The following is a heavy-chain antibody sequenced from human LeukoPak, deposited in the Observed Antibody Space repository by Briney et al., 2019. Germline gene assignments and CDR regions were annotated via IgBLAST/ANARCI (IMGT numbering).Heavy chain of an antibody. J-gene: IGHJ4*02. V-gene: IGHV3-23*01. CDR1: GYSFTSYW. Sequence: GESLKISCKGSGYSFTSYWISWVRQMPGKGLEWVSGISGSGGSTYYADSVKGRFTISRDNSKNTLYLQMNSLTDEDTAVYYCAKKWGVGTTTLDYFDYWGQGTLVTVSS. CDR2: ISGSGGST. D-gene: IGHD1-26*01. CDR3: AKKWGVGTTTLDYFDY.